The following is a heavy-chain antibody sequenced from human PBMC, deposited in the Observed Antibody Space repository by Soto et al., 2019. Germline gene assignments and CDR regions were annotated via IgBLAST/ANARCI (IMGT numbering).Heavy chain of an antibody. J-gene: IGHJ4*02. CDR3: GKDRGGYDWGCGIDS. CDR2: ISYSSSNI. V-gene: IGHV3-30-3*01. Sequence: QVHLVESGGGVVQPGRSLRLSCAASGFAFTDSAMHWVRLAPGKGLEWVALISYSSSNIYYADSVKGRFTISRDNSKNTLYVQMNRLRPDDPAGYYWGKDRGGYDWGCGIDSWGQGTLVTVSS. CDR1: GFAFTDSA. D-gene: IGHD5-12*01.